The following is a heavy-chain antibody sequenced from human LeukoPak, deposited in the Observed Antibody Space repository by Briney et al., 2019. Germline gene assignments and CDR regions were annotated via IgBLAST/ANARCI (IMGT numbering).Heavy chain of an antibody. D-gene: IGHD5-24*01. J-gene: IGHJ4*02. CDR3: ARHEAEMATIPGGY. CDR1: GYSISSGYY. CDR2: IHHSGST. Sequence: PSETLSLTCAVSGYSISSGYYWGWIRQPPGKGLEWIGSIHHSGSTFYNPSLKSRVTISVDTSKNQFSLRLSSVTAADTAVYYCARHEAEMATIPGGYWGQGTLVTVSS. V-gene: IGHV4-38-2*01.